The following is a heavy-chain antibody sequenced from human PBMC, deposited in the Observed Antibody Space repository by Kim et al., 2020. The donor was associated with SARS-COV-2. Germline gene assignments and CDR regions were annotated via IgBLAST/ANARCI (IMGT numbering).Heavy chain of an antibody. CDR2: IYYSGST. Sequence: SETLSLTCTVSGGSISSGGYYWSWIRQHPGKGLEWIGYIYYSGSTYYNPSLKSRVTISVDTSKNQFSLKLSSVTAADTAVYYCARGLRITIFGVVGHFDYWGQGTLVTVSS. D-gene: IGHD3-3*01. CDR1: GGSISSGGYY. CDR3: ARGLRITIFGVVGHFDY. V-gene: IGHV4-31*03. J-gene: IGHJ4*02.